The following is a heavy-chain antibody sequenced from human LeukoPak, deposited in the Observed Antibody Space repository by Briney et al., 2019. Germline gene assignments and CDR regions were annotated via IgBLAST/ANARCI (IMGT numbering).Heavy chain of an antibody. Sequence: SETLSLTCAVSGYSISSGYYWGWIRQPPGKGLEWIGSIYHSGSTYYNPSLKSRVTISVDTSKNQFSLKLSSVTAADTAVYYCASSSGGYDYGVDYWGQGTLVTVSS. D-gene: IGHD5-12*01. V-gene: IGHV4-38-2*01. CDR1: GYSISSGYY. CDR2: IYHSGST. CDR3: ASSSGGYDYGVDY. J-gene: IGHJ4*02.